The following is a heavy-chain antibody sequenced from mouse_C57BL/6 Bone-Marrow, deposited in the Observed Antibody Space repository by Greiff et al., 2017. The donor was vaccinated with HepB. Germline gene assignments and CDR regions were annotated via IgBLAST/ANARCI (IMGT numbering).Heavy chain of an antibody. D-gene: IGHD1-1*01. CDR3: ARSGYGSCYWYFDV. CDR2: INPSNGGT. CDR1: GYTFTSYW. V-gene: IGHV1-53*01. Sequence: QVQLQQPGPELVKPGASVKLSCKASGYTFTSYWMHWVKQRPGQGLEWIGNINPSNGGTNYNEKFKSKATLTVDKSSSTAYMQLSSLTSEDSAVYYCARSGYGSCYWYFDVWGTGTTVTVSS. J-gene: IGHJ1*03.